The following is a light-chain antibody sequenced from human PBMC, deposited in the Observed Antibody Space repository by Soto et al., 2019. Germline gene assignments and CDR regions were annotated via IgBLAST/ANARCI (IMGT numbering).Light chain of an antibody. CDR2: KAS. J-gene: IGKJ3*01. Sequence: DIQMTQSPSTLSASVGDRVTTTCRASQSISAWLAWFQQKPGEAPKLLIYKASNLESGVPSRFSGSGSGTEFTLTISSLQPDDFVTYYCQQYSSYPLTFGPGTKVDIK. V-gene: IGKV1-5*03. CDR1: QSISAW. CDR3: QQYSSYPLT.